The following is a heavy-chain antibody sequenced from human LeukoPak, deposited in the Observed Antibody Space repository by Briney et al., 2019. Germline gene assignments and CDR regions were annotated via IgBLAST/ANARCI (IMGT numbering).Heavy chain of an antibody. CDR3: ARGGRLLWFGELVHSCWFDP. J-gene: IGHJ5*02. CDR2: INHSGST. V-gene: IGHV4-34*01. D-gene: IGHD3-10*01. Sequence: PSETLSLTCAVYGGSFSGYYWSWIRQPPGKGLEWIGEINHSGSTNYNPSLKSRATISVDTSKNQFSLKLSSVTAADTAVYYCARGGRLLWFGELVHSCWFDPWGQGTLVTVSS. CDR1: GGSFSGYY.